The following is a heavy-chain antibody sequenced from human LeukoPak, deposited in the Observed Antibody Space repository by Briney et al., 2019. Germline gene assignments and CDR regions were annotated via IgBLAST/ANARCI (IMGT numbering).Heavy chain of an antibody. V-gene: IGHV3-23*01. CDR3: AKGLSGYPIDY. Sequence: GGSLRLSCAASGFTFSSYVMSWVRQAPGKGLEWVSGISGSGGTTYYADSVKGRFTISRDNPKNTLYLQMNSLRAEDTAVYYCAKGLSGYPIDYWGQGTLVTASS. CDR2: ISGSGGTT. J-gene: IGHJ4*02. CDR1: GFTFSSYV. D-gene: IGHD3-22*01.